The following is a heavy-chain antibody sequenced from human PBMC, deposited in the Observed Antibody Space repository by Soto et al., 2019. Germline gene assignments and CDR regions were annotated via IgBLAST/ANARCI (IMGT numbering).Heavy chain of an antibody. D-gene: IGHD6-13*01. J-gene: IGHJ6*02. CDR1: GYTLTELS. CDR2: FDPEDGET. Sequence: ASVKVSCKVSGYTLTELSMHWVRQAPGKGLEWMGGFDPEDGETIYAQKFQGRVTMTRNTSISTAYMELSSLRSEDTAVYYCARVGADSSSWYSDVNGMDVWGQGTTVTVSS. V-gene: IGHV1-24*01. CDR3: ARVGADSSSWYSDVNGMDV.